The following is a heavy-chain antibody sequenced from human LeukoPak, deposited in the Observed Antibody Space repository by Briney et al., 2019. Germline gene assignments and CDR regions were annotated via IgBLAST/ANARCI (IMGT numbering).Heavy chain of an antibody. J-gene: IGHJ4*02. CDR1: GFTFSSYA. D-gene: IGHD6-19*01. V-gene: IGHV3-23*01. CDR2: ISGTVGST. CDR3: AKDRGSIAVAGIDY. Sequence: GGSLRLSCAASGFTFSSYAMSWVRQAPGKGLEWVSAISGTVGSTYYADSVKGRFTISRDNSKNTLYLQMNSLRAEDTAVYYCAKDRGSIAVAGIDYWGQRTLVTVSS.